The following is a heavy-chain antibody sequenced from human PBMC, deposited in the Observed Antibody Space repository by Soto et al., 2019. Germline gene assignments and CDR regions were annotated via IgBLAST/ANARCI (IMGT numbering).Heavy chain of an antibody. CDR2: ISGSGGST. V-gene: IGHV3-23*01. D-gene: IGHD3-9*01. CDR3: AKDRYFDSPEAFDI. CDR1: GVTYSSYP. J-gene: IGHJ3*02. Sequence: GGSLRLSCAASGVTYSSYPMSWVRQAPGKGLEWVSAISGSGGSTYYADSVKGRFTISRDNSKNALYLQMNSLRAEDPAVYYCAKDRYFDSPEAFDIWGQGTMVTVS.